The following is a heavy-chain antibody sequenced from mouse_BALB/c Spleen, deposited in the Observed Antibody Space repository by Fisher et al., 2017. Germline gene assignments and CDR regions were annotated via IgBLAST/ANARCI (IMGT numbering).Heavy chain of an antibody. V-gene: IGHV5-12-1*01. CDR3: ASLHTTATGYFDV. J-gene: IGHJ1*01. Sequence: GRFTISRDNAKNTLYLQMSSLRSEDTAMYYCASLHTTATGYFDVWGAGTTVTVSS. D-gene: IGHD1-2*01.